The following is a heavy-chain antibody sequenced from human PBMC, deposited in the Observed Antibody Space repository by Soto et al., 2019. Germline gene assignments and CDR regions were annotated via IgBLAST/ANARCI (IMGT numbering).Heavy chain of an antibody. CDR1: GFTFGDYA. J-gene: IGHJ6*02. D-gene: IGHD2-2*02. V-gene: IGHV3-49*04. CDR2: IRSKAYGGTT. Sequence: GGSLRLSCTASGFTFGDYAMSWVRQAPGKGLEWVGFIRSKAYGGTTEYAASVKGRFTITRDDSKSIAYLQMNSLKTEDTAVYYCTREGDCSSTSCYTVNPPADYYYYGMDVWGQGTTVTVSS. CDR3: TREGDCSSTSCYTVNPPADYYYYGMDV.